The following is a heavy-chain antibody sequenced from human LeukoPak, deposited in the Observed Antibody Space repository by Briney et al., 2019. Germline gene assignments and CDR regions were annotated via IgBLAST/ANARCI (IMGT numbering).Heavy chain of an antibody. J-gene: IGHJ4*02. CDR2: INPNSGGT. D-gene: IGHD5-24*01. V-gene: IGHV1-2*02. Sequence: ASVKVSCKASGYTFTGYYMHWVRQAPGQGLEWMGWINPNSGGTNYAQKFQGRVTMTRDTSISTAYMELSRLRSDDTAVYYCARDRDGYDLKFDYWGQGTLVTVSS. CDR3: ARDRDGYDLKFDY. CDR1: GYTFTGYY.